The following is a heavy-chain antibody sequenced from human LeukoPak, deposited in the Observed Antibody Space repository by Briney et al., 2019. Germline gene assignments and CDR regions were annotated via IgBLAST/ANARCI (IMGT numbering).Heavy chain of an antibody. CDR3: ARPTFIRSGWFDP. J-gene: IGHJ5*02. CDR1: GGTFSSYA. CDR2: IIPILGIA. D-gene: IGHD3-10*01. V-gene: IGHV1-69*04. Sequence: ASVKVSCKASGGTFSSYAISWVRQAPGQGLEWMGRIIPILGIANYAQKFQGRVTITRDTSASTAYMELSSLRSEDTAVYYCARPTFIRSGWFDPWGQGTLVTVSS.